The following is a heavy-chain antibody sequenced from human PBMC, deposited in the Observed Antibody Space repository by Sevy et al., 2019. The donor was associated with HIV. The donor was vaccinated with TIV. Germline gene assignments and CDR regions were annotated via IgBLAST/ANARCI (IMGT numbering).Heavy chain of an antibody. D-gene: IGHD6-19*01. V-gene: IGHV1-2*06. Sequence: ASVKVSCKACAYNFIGYYIHWVRQAPGQGLEWIGRINPTSGGTKYAHKFQGRVTVTIDMSVSTAYMELTRLTSDDTAIYYCAGQTSGWYDWFDPWGPGTLVTVSS. CDR1: AYNFIGYY. CDR3: AGQTSGWYDWFDP. CDR2: INPTSGGT. J-gene: IGHJ5*02.